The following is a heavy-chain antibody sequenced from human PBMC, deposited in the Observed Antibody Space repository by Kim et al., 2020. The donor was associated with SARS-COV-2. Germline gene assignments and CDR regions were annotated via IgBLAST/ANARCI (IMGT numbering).Heavy chain of an antibody. D-gene: IGHD2-15*01. CDR3: LGGYYFDY. CDR2: IDCGDGYT. Sequence: ASVKVSCKTSGYTFTRDSIHWVRQAPGQGLEWMGAIDCGDGYTKYSEKFQGRVTFTRDTSASTAYMELSGLRSEDSAVFFCLGGYYFDYWGQGPPVTVFS. CDR1: GYTFTRDS. V-gene: IGHV1-3*01. J-gene: IGHJ4*02.